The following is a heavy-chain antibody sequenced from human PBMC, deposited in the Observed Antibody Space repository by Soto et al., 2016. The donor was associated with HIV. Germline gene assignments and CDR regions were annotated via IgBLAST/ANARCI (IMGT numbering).Heavy chain of an antibody. CDR1: GDSISLGGYF. Sequence: HLQESGPGLVKPSQSLSLTCNVSGDSISLGGYFWSWIRRFPGKGHQWIGHITYSGTTFYNPSLKSRVSISVDTSNNQFSLIMRSLTAADTAIYYCAREPCPAGHSRGIDYWGRGALVTVSS. V-gene: IGHV4-31*03. CDR2: ITYSGTT. J-gene: IGHJ4*02. D-gene: IGHD3-10*01. CDR3: AREPCPAGHSRGIDY.